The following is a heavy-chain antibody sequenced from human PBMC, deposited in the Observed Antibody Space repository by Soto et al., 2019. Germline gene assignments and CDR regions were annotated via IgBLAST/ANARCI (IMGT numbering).Heavy chain of an antibody. CDR1: GGTFSSYA. Sequence: ASVKVSCKASGGTFSSYAISWVRQAPGQGLEWMGGIIPIFGTANYAQKFQGRVTITADESTSTAYMELSSLRSEDTAVYYCARDDDGSVSYYNPPSYYSGMDVWGQGTTVTVSS. CDR2: IIPIFGTA. V-gene: IGHV1-69*13. J-gene: IGHJ6*02. CDR3: ARDDDGSVSYYNPPSYYSGMDV. D-gene: IGHD3-10*01.